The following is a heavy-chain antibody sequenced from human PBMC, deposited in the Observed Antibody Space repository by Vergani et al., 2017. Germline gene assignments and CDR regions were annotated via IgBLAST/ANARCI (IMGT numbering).Heavy chain of an antibody. V-gene: IGHV3-30*18. CDR2: ISYDGSNK. CDR3: AKASAGYCGGDCYYDY. Sequence: QVQLVESGGGVVQPGRSLRLSCAASGFTFSSYGMHWVRQAPGKGLEWVAVISYDGSNKYYADSVKGRFTISRDNSKNTLYLQMNSLRAEDTAVYYCAKASAGYCGGDCYYDYWGQGTLVTVSP. J-gene: IGHJ4*02. CDR1: GFTFSSYG. D-gene: IGHD2-21*01.